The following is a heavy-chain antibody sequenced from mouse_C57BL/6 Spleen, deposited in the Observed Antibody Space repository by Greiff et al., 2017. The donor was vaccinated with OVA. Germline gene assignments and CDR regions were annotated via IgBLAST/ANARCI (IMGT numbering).Heavy chain of an antibody. CDR2: FHPYKDDT. CDR1: GYTFTTYP. Sequence: LQESGAELVKPGASVKMSCKASGYTFTTYPIEGMKQNHGKSLEWIGNFHPYKDDTKYNEKFKGKATLTEEKYSSPVYLELSRLTSGDSAVYYCARGDSYDYDRKGFDYRGQGTTLTVSS. CDR3: ARGDSYDYDRKGFDY. D-gene: IGHD2-4*01. V-gene: IGHV1-47*01. J-gene: IGHJ2*01.